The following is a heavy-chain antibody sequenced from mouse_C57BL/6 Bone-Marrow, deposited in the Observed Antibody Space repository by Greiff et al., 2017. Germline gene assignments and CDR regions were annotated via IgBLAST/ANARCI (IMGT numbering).Heavy chain of an antibody. CDR1: GFNIKDDY. Sequence: EVQLQQSGAELVRPGASVKLSCTASGFNIKDDYMHWVKQRPEQGLEWIGWIDPENGDTEYASKFQGKATRTADTSSNTAYLQLSSLTSEDTAVYYCTPTVVAKGGYWGQGTTLTVSS. CDR2: IDPENGDT. CDR3: TPTVVAKGGY. D-gene: IGHD1-1*01. V-gene: IGHV14-4*01. J-gene: IGHJ2*01.